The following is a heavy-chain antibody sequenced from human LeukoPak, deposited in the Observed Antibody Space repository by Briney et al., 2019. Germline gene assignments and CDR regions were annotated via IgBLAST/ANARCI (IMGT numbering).Heavy chain of an antibody. Sequence: SETLSLTCTVSGGSISSYYWNWIRLPPGKGLEWIGYIYYSGSTNYNPSLKSRVTISVDTSKNQFSLKPSSVTAADTAVYYCARGSVDSSSWYEDHRFDPWGQGTLVTVSS. CDR1: GGSISSYY. CDR2: IYYSGST. J-gene: IGHJ5*02. V-gene: IGHV4-59*01. D-gene: IGHD6-13*01. CDR3: ARGSVDSSSWYEDHRFDP.